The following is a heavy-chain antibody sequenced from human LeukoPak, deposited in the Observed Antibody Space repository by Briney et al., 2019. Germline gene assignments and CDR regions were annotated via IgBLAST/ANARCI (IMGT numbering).Heavy chain of an antibody. CDR3: AREERGGRGYYGSGSYLISNY. V-gene: IGHV1-69*04. CDR2: IIPILGIA. Sequence: ASVKVSCKAPGGTFSSYAISWVRQAPGQGLEWMGRIIPILGIANYAQKFQGRVTITADKSTSTAYMELSSLRSEDAAVYYCAREERGGRGYYGSGSYLISNYWGQGTLVTVSS. D-gene: IGHD3-10*01. CDR1: GGTFSSYA. J-gene: IGHJ4*02.